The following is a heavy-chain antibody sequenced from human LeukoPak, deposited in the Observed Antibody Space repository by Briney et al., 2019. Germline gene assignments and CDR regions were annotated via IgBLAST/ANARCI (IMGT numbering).Heavy chain of an antibody. J-gene: IGHJ4*02. D-gene: IGHD3-10*01. CDR3: AAYYYCSGSSGAFDY. Sequence: GASVKVSCKCSGYTFTSYGNSWVRQAPGQGLEWMGWISAYNGNTNYAQKLQDRVTMTTDTSTSTAYMELRSLRSDDTAVYYCAAYYYCSGSSGAFDYWGQGTLVTVSS. CDR1: GYTFTSYG. V-gene: IGHV1-18*01. CDR2: ISAYNGNT.